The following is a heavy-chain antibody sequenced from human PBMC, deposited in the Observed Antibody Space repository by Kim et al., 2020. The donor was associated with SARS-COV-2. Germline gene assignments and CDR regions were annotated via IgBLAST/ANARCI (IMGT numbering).Heavy chain of an antibody. D-gene: IGHD3-10*01. J-gene: IGHJ4*02. CDR3: ARVSRPMVRGVTFDY. CDR1: GYSISSGYY. CDR2: IYHSGST. V-gene: IGHV4-38-2*02. Sequence: SETLSLTCTVSGYSISSGYYWGWIRQPPGKGLEWIGSIYHSGSTYYNPSLKSRVTISVDTSKNQFSLKLSSVTAADTAVYYCARVSRPMVRGVTFDYWGQGTLVTVSS.